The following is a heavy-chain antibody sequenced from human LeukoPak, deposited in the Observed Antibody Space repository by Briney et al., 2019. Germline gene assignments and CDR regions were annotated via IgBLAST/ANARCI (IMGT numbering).Heavy chain of an antibody. CDR3: ARDQGGKSYCSGGSCYSGGNWFDP. V-gene: IGHV1-46*01. J-gene: IGHJ5*02. D-gene: IGHD2-15*01. Sequence: GASVKVSCKASGYTFTSYYMHWVRQAPGQGLEWMGIINPSGGSTSYAQKSQGRVTMTRDTSTSTVFMELSSLRSEDTAVYYCARDQGGKSYCSGGSCYSGGNWFDPWGQGTLVTVSS. CDR2: INPSGGST. CDR1: GYTFTSYY.